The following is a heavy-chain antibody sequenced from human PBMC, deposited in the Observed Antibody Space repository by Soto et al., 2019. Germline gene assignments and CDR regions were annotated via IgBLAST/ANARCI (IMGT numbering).Heavy chain of an antibody. V-gene: IGHV1-69*13. CDR1: GGTFSSYA. Sequence: SVKVSCKASGGTFSSYAISWVRQAPGQGLEWMGGIIPIFGTANYAQKFQGRVTITADESTSTAYMELSSLRSEDTAVYYCARVHPPDYGSGSSSYYYGMDVWGQGTTVTVSS. J-gene: IGHJ6*02. CDR2: IIPIFGTA. D-gene: IGHD3-10*01. CDR3: ARVHPPDYGSGSSSYYYGMDV.